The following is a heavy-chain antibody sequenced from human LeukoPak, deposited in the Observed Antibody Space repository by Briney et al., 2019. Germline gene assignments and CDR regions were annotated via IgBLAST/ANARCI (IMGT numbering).Heavy chain of an antibody. CDR2: INHSGST. CDR1: GGSFSGYY. V-gene: IGHV4-34*01. J-gene: IGHJ4*02. Sequence: SETLSLTCAVYGGSFSGYYWSWIRQPPGKGLEWIGEINHSGSTNYNPSLKSRVTISVDTSKNQFSLKLSSVTAADTAVYYCARLRRAHYYDSSGSYPDYWGQGTLVTVSS. CDR3: ARLRRAHYYDSSGSYPDY. D-gene: IGHD3-22*01.